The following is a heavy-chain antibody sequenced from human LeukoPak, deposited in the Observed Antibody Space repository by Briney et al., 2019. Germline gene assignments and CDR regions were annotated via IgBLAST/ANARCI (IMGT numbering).Heavy chain of an antibody. D-gene: IGHD5-12*01. Sequence: ASVKVSCKASGYSFTSYGISWLRQAPGQGLEWMGWISAYNGNTNYAQKLQGRVTMTTDTSTSTAYMELRSMRSDDTAVYYCARDQYSGYVGGYWGQGTPVTVSS. CDR2: ISAYNGNT. CDR1: GYSFTSYG. CDR3: ARDQYSGYVGGY. V-gene: IGHV1-18*01. J-gene: IGHJ4*02.